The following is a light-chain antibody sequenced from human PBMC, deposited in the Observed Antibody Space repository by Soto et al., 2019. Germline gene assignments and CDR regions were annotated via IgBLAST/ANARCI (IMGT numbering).Light chain of an antibody. Sequence: QSALTQPASVSGSPGQSITISCTGTSSDVGGYNYVSWYQQHPGKAPKLMIYDVSNRPSGVSNRFSGSKSGNTASLTISGLPAEDEAYYYCRSYTSSSTWVFGGGTKLTVL. V-gene: IGLV2-14*01. CDR2: DVS. CDR1: SSDVGGYNY. CDR3: RSYTSSSTWV. J-gene: IGLJ3*02.